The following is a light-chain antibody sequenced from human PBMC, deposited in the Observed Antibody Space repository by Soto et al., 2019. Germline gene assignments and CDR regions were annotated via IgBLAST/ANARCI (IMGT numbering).Light chain of an antibody. CDR2: DVS. V-gene: IGLV2-14*01. Sequence: QSALTQPASVAGSPGQSITISCTGTSSDVGSYNYVSWYQQYPGKAPKLMIYDVSTRPSGVSYRFSGSKSGNTASLTISGLQAEDEADYYCSSYTPSSTHVVFGGGTKVTVL. J-gene: IGLJ2*01. CDR3: SSYTPSSTHVV. CDR1: SSDVGSYNY.